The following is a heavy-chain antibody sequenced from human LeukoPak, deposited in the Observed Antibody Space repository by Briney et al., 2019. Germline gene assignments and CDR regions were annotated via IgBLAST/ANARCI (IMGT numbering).Heavy chain of an antibody. CDR2: ISWNSDSI. Sequence: PGGSLRLSCAASGFTFDDYAMHWVRQAPGKGLEWVSGISWNSDSIGYAGSVKGRFTISRDNAKNSLYLQMNSLRAEDTALYYCAKDDFDYWGQGTLVTVSS. CDR3: AKDDFDY. J-gene: IGHJ4*02. V-gene: IGHV3-9*01. CDR1: GFTFDDYA.